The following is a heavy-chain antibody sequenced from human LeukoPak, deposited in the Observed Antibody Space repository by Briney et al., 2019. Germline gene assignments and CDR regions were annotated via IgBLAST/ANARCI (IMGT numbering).Heavy chain of an antibody. D-gene: IGHD3-22*01. CDR2: MSISSSYI. Sequence: PGGTLRLSCAASGITFSGYTMNWVRQGPGKGQEWVSSMSISSSYIFYADPVEGRLTISRDIAKNSLLLQMYSLRAEDTAVYYCARDGVPYYDNSGLPPTGKWFDPWGQGTLVTVSS. J-gene: IGHJ5*02. CDR3: ARDGVPYYDNSGLPPTGKWFDP. CDR1: GITFSGYT. V-gene: IGHV3-21*01.